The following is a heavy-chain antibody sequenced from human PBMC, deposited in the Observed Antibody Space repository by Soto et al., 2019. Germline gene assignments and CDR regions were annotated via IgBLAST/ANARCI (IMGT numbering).Heavy chain of an antibody. CDR1: GGSIAIGGYC. D-gene: IGHD6-13*01. CDR3: AHRVGFGGYSSSWYVQEGSFDY. CDR2: ICHSGNT. Sequence: SETLSLTCTVSGGSIAIGGYCWSWIRQPPGQGLEWIGYICHSGNTYYNPSLKSRVTTSLDRSKNQFSLNLSSVTAADTAVYYCAHRVGFGGYSSSWYVQEGSFDYWGQGTLVTVSS. J-gene: IGHJ4*02. V-gene: IGHV4-30-2*01.